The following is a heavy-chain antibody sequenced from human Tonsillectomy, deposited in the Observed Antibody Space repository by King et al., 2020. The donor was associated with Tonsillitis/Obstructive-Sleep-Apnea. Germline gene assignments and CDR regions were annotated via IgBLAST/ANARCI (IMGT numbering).Heavy chain of an antibody. CDR3: ARDPVTWEEADTDY. J-gene: IGHJ4*02. V-gene: IGHV3-7*04. D-gene: IGHD6-25*01. CDR1: GFTFSSYW. Sequence: VQLVESGGGLVQPGGSLRLSCAASGFTFSSYWMSWVRQAPGKGLEWVANIKQDGSEKYYVDSVKGRFTISRDNAKNSLYLQMNSLRAEDTAVYYCARDPVTWEEADTDYWGQGTLVTVSS. CDR2: IKQDGSEK.